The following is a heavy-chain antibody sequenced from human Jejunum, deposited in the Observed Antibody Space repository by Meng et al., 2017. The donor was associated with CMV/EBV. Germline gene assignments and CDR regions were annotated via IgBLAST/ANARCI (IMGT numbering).Heavy chain of an antibody. J-gene: IGHJ3*02. CDR3: ARARTPGPTGQLLREVYPFDI. CDR2: INPNSGGT. CDR1: Y. Sequence: YMPWVRQAPGHGLEWMGWINPNSGGTNFAQNFQGRVTMTRDTSISTAYMELSRLRSDDTAVYFCARARTPGPTGQLLREVYPFDIWGQGTVVTVSS. V-gene: IGHV1-2*02. D-gene: IGHD2-2*01.